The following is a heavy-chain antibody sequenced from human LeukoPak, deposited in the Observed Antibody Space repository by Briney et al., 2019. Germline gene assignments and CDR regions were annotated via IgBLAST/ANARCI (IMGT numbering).Heavy chain of an antibody. D-gene: IGHD3-3*01. V-gene: IGHV1-2*02. CDR3: ARDREGITIFGVVTSPLDY. CDR1: GYTFTGYY. CDR2: INPNSGGT. Sequence: ASVKVSCKASGYTFTGYYMHWVRQAPGQGLEWMGWINPNSGGTNYAQKFQGRVTMTRDTSISTAYMELSRLRSDDTAVYYCARDREGITIFGVVTSPLDYWGQGTLVTVSS. J-gene: IGHJ4*02.